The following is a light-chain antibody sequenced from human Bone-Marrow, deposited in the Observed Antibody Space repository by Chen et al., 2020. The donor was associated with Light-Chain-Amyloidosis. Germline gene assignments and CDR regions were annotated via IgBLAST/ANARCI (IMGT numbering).Light chain of an antibody. J-gene: IGLJ1*01. CDR2: EVT. V-gene: IGLV2-14*01. CDR3: RAYTITNALV. CDR1: SSDVGGDNH. Sequence: QSALTQPASASGSPGQSITISCTGTSSDVGGDNHVSWYQQHPDKAPTLMIYEVTNRPSSVPDRFSGSKSDDTASLSISGLQTEDEADYFCRAYTITNALVFGSGTRVTVL.